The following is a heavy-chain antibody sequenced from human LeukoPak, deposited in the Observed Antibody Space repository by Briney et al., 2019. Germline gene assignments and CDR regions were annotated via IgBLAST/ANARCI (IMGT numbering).Heavy chain of an antibody. D-gene: IGHD1-26*01. J-gene: IGHJ4*02. CDR1: GFTFRSHG. V-gene: IGHV3-33*01. CDR2: IWYDGSNK. Sequence: PGGSLRLSCAASGFTFRSHGMHCIRQAPGKGLEWVAFIWYDGSNKYYTDSVKGRFTISRDNSKNTLYLQMNSLRAEDTAVYYCAGDRATSYFDYWGQGALVTISS. CDR3: AGDRATSYFDY.